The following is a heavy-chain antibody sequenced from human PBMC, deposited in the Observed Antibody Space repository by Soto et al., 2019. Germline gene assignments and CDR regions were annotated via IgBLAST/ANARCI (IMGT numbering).Heavy chain of an antibody. J-gene: IGHJ4*02. CDR3: ARWGIAAADY. CDR1: GFPFSSYG. V-gene: IGHV3-33*01. D-gene: IGHD6-13*01. Sequence: QVQLVESGGGVVQPGRSLRLSCAASGFPFSSYGMHWVRQAPGEGLEWVAVIWSDGGNKYYADSVKSRFTISRDNSKNTLYLQMNSLRAEDTAVYYCARWGIAAADYWGQGTLVTVSS. CDR2: IWSDGGNK.